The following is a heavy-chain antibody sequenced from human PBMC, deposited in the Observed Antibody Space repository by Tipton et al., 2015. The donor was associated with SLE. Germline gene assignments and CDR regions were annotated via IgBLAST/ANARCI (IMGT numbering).Heavy chain of an antibody. V-gene: IGHV4-59*08. CDR1: GGSISSYY. Sequence: TLSLTCTVSGGSISSYYWTWIRQPPGKGLEWIGYISWIGSTNYNPSLKSRVTMSVDTSMNQFSLELSSVTAADTAVYYCARLVVLAAEGLYSFDYWGHGTLATVSS. CDR2: ISWIGST. D-gene: IGHD2-15*01. CDR3: ARLVVLAAEGLYSFDY. J-gene: IGHJ4*01.